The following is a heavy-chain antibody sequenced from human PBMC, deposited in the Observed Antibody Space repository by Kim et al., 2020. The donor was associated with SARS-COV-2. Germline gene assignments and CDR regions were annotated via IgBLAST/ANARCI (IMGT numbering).Heavy chain of an antibody. Sequence: ASVKVSCKASGYTFTGYYMHWVRQAPGQGLEWMGWINPNSGGTNYAQKFQGRVTMTRDTSISTAYMELSRLRSDDTAVYYCAREYSSSSLAGMDVWGQGTTVTVSS. J-gene: IGHJ6*02. CDR1: GYTFTGYY. CDR2: INPNSGGT. V-gene: IGHV1-2*02. D-gene: IGHD6-6*01. CDR3: AREYSSSSLAGMDV.